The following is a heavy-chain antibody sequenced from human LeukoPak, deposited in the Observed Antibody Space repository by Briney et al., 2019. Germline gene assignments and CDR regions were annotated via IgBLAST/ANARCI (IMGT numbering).Heavy chain of an antibody. D-gene: IGHD4-11*01. CDR3: ARSYSNHLFGMDV. J-gene: IGHJ6*02. CDR1: GFTVSSNY. V-gene: IGHV3-66*01. CDR2: IYSGGST. Sequence: QPGGSLRLSCAASGFTVSSNYMSWVRQAPGKGLEWVSLIYSGGSTYYADSVKGRVAISRDNSKNTVFLQMNSVRAEDTAVYYCARSYSNHLFGMDVWGQGTTVTVSS.